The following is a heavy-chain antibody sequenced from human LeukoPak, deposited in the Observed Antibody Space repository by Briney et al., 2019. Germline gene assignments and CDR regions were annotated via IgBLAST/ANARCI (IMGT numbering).Heavy chain of an antibody. Sequence: PGGSLRLSCAASGFTFSNAWMSWVRQAPGKGLEWVAVIWYDGSNKYYADSVKGRFTISRDNSKNTLYLQMNSLRAEDTAVYYCARDGRQWLVLSYFDYWGQGTLVTVSS. D-gene: IGHD6-19*01. J-gene: IGHJ4*02. CDR2: IWYDGSNK. CDR3: ARDGRQWLVLSYFDY. V-gene: IGHV3-33*08. CDR1: GFTFSNAW.